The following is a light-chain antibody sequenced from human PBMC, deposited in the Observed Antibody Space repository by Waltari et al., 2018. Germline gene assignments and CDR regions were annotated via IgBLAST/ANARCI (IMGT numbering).Light chain of an antibody. CDR2: YDS. V-gene: IGLV3-21*04. J-gene: IGLJ1*01. CDR1: SMRRDS. CDR3: QVWHAAIDPGV. Sequence: SYVLTQPPSVSVAPGATARITCGRDSMRRDSLHCYQQKPGQAPVLVIFYDSDRPSGIPERFSGSNSGNTATLTITRVEAGDEANYYCQVWHAAIDPGVFGTGTEVSVL.